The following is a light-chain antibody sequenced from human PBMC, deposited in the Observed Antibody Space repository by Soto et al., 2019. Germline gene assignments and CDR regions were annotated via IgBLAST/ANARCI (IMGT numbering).Light chain of an antibody. CDR3: QQYNTYPWT. CDR1: QSISSW. J-gene: IGKJ1*01. Sequence: DIQMTQSPSTLSASVGDTVTVTCRASQSISSWLAWYQQKPGKAPKLLIYHASSLGSGVPSRFSGSGSGTEFTLTISSLQPDDFATYYCQQYNTYPWTFGQGTKVDIK. CDR2: HAS. V-gene: IGKV1-5*01.